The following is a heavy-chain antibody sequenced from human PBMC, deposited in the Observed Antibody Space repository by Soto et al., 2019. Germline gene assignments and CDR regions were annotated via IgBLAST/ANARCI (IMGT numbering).Heavy chain of an antibody. CDR2: IYYSGRT. Sequence: QVQLQESGPGLVKPSETLSLTCTVSGGSISSYYWSWIRQPPGKGLEWIGYIYYSGRTNYNPSLKSRVTISVYTSKNQFSLNLSSMTAADTAVYYCARRYGYSLDYWGQGTLVTVSS. D-gene: IGHD1-1*01. V-gene: IGHV4-59*08. CDR1: GGSISSYY. CDR3: ARRYGYSLDY. J-gene: IGHJ4*02.